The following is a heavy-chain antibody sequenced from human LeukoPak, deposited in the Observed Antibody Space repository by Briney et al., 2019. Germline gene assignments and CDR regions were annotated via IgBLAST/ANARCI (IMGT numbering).Heavy chain of an antibody. J-gene: IGHJ4*02. V-gene: IGHV1-18*01. CDR1: GYTFTSYG. CDR2: ISAYNGNT. CDR3: ARGSPLYNDFWSGS. Sequence: ASVKVSCKASGYTFTSYGISWVRQAPGQGLEWMGWISAYNGNTNYAQKFQGRVTMTRDTSISTAYMELSRLRSDDTAVYYCARGSPLYNDFWSGSWGQGTLVTVSS. D-gene: IGHD3-3*01.